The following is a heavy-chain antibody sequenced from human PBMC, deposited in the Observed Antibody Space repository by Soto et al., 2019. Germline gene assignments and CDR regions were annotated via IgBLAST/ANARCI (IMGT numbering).Heavy chain of an antibody. CDR1: GFTFSNDW. J-gene: IGHJ4*02. Sequence: EVQVVESGGGLVQPGGSLRLSCAAPGFTFSNDWMTWVRQAAGKGLEWVANIKEDGSEKYDADAVKGRFTISRDNAKNSLYLQMSSLRAEDTAVYYCTRDVGDSWGQGTLVTVSS. CDR2: IKEDGSEK. V-gene: IGHV3-7*01. D-gene: IGHD2-15*01. CDR3: TRDVGDS.